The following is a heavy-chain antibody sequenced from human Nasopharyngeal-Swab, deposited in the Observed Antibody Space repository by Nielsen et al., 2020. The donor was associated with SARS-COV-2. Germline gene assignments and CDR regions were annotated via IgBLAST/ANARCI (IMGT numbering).Heavy chain of an antibody. V-gene: IGHV3-23*01. Sequence: GGSLNLSFPASEFTFSSYAMRWVRQAPGKGLEWVSAISSSGGRTYYADSVKGRFTISRDNSKNTLYLQMSSLRAEDTAVYYCAKTKGCSGGSCYGLDYWGQGTLVTVSS. CDR2: ISSSGGRT. J-gene: IGHJ4*02. CDR1: EFTFSSYA. CDR3: AKTKGCSGGSCYGLDY. D-gene: IGHD2-15*01.